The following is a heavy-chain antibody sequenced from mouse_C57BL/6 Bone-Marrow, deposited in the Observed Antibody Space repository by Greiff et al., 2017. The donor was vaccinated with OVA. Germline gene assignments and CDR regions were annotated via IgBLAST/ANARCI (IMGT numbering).Heavy chain of an antibody. CDR2: IDPENGDT. CDR1: GFNIKDDY. J-gene: IGHJ4*01. Sequence: VQLQQSGAELVRPGASVKLSCTASGFNIKDDYMHWVKQRPEQGVEWIGWIDPENGDTEYASKFQGKATITADTSSNTAYLQLSSLTSEDTAVYYCTADGSYAMDYWGQGTSVTVSS. D-gene: IGHD2-3*01. V-gene: IGHV14-4*01. CDR3: TADGSYAMDY.